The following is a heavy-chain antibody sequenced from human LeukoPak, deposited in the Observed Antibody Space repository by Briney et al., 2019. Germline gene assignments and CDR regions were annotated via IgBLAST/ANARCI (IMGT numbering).Heavy chain of an antibody. Sequence: ASVKVSCKASGYTFTSDYIHWVRQAPGQGLEWMGIINPSGGSTNYAQKFQGRVTMTRDMSTSTVHMELSSLSSEDTAVYYCARKDLYCSGGSCYSGAFDIWGQGTMVTVSS. D-gene: IGHD2-15*01. CDR1: GYTFTSDY. CDR2: INPSGGST. J-gene: IGHJ3*02. CDR3: ARKDLYCSGGSCYSGAFDI. V-gene: IGHV1-46*01.